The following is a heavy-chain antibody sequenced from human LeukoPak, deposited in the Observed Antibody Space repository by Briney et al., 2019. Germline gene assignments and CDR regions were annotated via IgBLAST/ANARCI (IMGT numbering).Heavy chain of an antibody. CDR3: AEDRGGGSQLGDAFDV. D-gene: IGHD2-15*01. J-gene: IGHJ3*01. Sequence: AGGSLRLSCAASGFTFSSYWMSWVRQAPAKGLEWVANIKQDGSEKYYVDSVKGRFIISRDNAKNSLYLQMNSLRAEDTALYFCAEDRGGGSQLGDAFDVWGQGTMVSVSS. V-gene: IGHV3-7*03. CDR1: GFTFSSYW. CDR2: IKQDGSEK.